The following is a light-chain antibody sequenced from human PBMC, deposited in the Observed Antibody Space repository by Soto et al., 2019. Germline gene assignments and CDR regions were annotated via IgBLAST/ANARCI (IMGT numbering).Light chain of an antibody. CDR1: QSVSSY. CDR2: GAS. J-gene: IGKJ1*01. CDR3: QQYGSSPSWT. Sequence: EXVXTQSPAXLSLSXGERATLSCRASQSVSSYLAWYQQKPGQAPRLLIYGASSRATGIPDRFSGSGSGTDFTLTISRLEPEDFAVYYCQQYGSSPSWTFGQGTKVDI. V-gene: IGKV3-20*01.